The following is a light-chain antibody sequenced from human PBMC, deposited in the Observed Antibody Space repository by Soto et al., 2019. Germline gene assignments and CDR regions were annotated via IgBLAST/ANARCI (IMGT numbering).Light chain of an antibody. J-gene: IGKJ2*01. V-gene: IGKV4-1*01. CDR1: QSVLYSSNNKNF. Sequence: DIVMTQSPDALAVSLGERATINCKSSQSVLYSSNNKNFLAWYQHKPGQPPKVLIYWASTRESGVPDRFSGSGSGTDFTLTISSLQAEDVAVYYCQQYYNIPYTFGQGTKLEIK. CDR3: QQYYNIPYT. CDR2: WAS.